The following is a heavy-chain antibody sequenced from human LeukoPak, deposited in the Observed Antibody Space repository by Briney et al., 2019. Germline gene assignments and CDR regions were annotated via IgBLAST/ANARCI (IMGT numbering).Heavy chain of an antibody. V-gene: IGHV3-33*06. CDR3: AKDYPTPAH. Sequence: PGRSLRLSCAASGFTFSSYGMHWVRQAPGKGLEWVAVIWYDGSNKYYAESVKGRFTISRGNSKNTLCLQMNSLRAEDTAVYYCAKDYPTPAHWGQGTLVTVSS. CDR1: GFTFSSYG. J-gene: IGHJ4*02. CDR2: IWYDGSNK.